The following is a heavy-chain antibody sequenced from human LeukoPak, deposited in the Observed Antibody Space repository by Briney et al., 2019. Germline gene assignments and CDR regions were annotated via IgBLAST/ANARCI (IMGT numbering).Heavy chain of an antibody. CDR1: GFTFSSYE. CDR3: ARVAVGILYYYYYMDV. Sequence: GGSLRLSCAASGFTFSSYEMNWVRQAPGKGLEWVSYISSSGSTIYYADSVKGRFTISRDNAKNSLYLQMNSLRAEDTAVYYCARVAVGILYYYYYMDVWGKGTTVTVSS. CDR2: ISSSGSTI. V-gene: IGHV3-48*03. J-gene: IGHJ6*03. D-gene: IGHD1-26*01.